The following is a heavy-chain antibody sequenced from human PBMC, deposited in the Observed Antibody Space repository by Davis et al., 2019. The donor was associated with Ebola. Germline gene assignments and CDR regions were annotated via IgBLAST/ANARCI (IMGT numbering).Heavy chain of an antibody. D-gene: IGHD6-25*01. Sequence: GESLEISCAASGFSVSSNYMTWVRQAPGKGLEWVSVSDSGGTTYYADSVKGRFTISRDNSKNPLDLQMNSLRAEDTAVYHCARAVQGVAATVPYYFYGMDVWGQGTTVTVSS. J-gene: IGHJ6*02. CDR3: ARAVQGVAATVPYYFYGMDV. CDR1: GFSVSSNY. CDR2: SDSGGTT. V-gene: IGHV3-53*01.